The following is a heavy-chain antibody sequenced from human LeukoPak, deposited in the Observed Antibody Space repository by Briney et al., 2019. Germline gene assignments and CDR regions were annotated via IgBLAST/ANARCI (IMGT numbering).Heavy chain of an antibody. Sequence: ASVRVSCKASGYTFTGYYMHWVRQAPGQGVEWMGWINPNSGGTNYAQKFQGRVTMTRDTSISTAYMELSRLRSDDTAVYYCARDKYYYGSGFDPWGQGTLVTVSS. V-gene: IGHV1-2*02. CDR1: GYTFTGYY. J-gene: IGHJ5*02. CDR3: ARDKYYYGSGFDP. D-gene: IGHD3-10*01. CDR2: INPNSGGT.